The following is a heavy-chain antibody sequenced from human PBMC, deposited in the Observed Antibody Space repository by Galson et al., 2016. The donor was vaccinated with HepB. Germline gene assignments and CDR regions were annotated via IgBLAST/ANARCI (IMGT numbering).Heavy chain of an antibody. Sequence: PALVKPTQTLTLTCTVSGFSLSTRGLGVGWIRQPPGKALEWLALIYWDDDRRYSPSLKSRLTITKDTSKNQVVLRMTNMDPVDTATYYCARTRVPAAKRPFDYWGQGTLVTVSS. CDR1: GFSLSTRGLG. D-gene: IGHD2-2*01. V-gene: IGHV2-5*02. CDR3: ARTRVPAAKRPFDY. CDR2: IYWDDDR. J-gene: IGHJ4*02.